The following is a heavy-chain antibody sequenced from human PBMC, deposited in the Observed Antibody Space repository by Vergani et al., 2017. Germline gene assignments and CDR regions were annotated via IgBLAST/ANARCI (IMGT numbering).Heavy chain of an antibody. V-gene: IGHV4-61*02. Sequence: QVQLQESGPGLVKPSQTLSLTCTVSGGSISSRSYYWSWIRQPAGKGLEWIGRIYTSGSTNYNPSLKSRVTISVDTSKNQFSLKLSSVTAADTAVYYCARGVPLYCSGGSCYSAYFDYWGQGTLVTVSS. CDR3: ARGVPLYCSGGSCYSAYFDY. J-gene: IGHJ4*02. CDR2: IYTSGST. D-gene: IGHD2-15*01. CDR1: GGSISSRSYY.